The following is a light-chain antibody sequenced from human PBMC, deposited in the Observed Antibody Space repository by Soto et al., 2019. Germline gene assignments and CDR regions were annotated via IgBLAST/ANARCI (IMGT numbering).Light chain of an antibody. CDR1: QSVSNSY. CDR3: QQRSNWPPIT. Sequence: EIVLTQSPGTLSLSPGERANLSCRAIQSVSNSYLAWYQQKPGQAPRLLIYGAFSRATDVPDRFSGSGSGTDFTLTISSLEPEDFAVYYCQQRSNWPPITFGQGTRLEIK. V-gene: IGKV3D-20*02. CDR2: GAF. J-gene: IGKJ5*01.